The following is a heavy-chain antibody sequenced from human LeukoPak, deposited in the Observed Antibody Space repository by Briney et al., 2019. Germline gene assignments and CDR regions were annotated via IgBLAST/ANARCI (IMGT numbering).Heavy chain of an antibody. CDR1: GDCVSSNSAT. V-gene: IGHV6-1*01. CDR3: ARVGHPWGIEDAFDI. J-gene: IGHJ3*02. CDR2: TYYRSKWYN. Sequence: SQTLSLTCAISGDCVSSNSATWNWIRQSPLRGLEWLGRTYYRSKWYNDYAVSVKSRITINPDTSKNQFSLQLNSVTPEDTAVYYCARVGHPWGIEDAFDIWGQGTMVTVSS. D-gene: IGHD3-16*01.